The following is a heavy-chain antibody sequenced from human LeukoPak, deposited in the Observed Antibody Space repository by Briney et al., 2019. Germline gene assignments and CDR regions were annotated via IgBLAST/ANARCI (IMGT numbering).Heavy chain of an antibody. V-gene: IGHV3-33*06. D-gene: IGHD2-2*01. CDR3: VKLGVSGDCSSTSCLLDY. CDR2: ILSDGSKE. Sequence: GGSLRLSCAASGFTFSSYGMHWVRQAPGKGLEWVAVILSDGSKEFYTDSVKGRFTISRDNSKNTLYLQMNSLRAEDTAVYYCVKLGVSGDCSSTSCLLDYWGQGTLVTVSS. J-gene: IGHJ4*02. CDR1: GFTFSSYG.